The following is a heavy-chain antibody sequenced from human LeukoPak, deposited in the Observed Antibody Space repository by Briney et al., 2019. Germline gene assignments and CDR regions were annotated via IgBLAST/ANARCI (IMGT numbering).Heavy chain of an antibody. D-gene: IGHD2-15*01. CDR3: ARGQARRGGGFDY. CDR2: INHSGST. J-gene: IGHJ4*02. V-gene: IGHV4-34*01. Sequence: SETLSLTCAVYGGSFSGYYWSWIRQPPGKGLEWIGEINHSGSTNYNPSLKSRVTISVDTSKNQFSLKLSSVTAADTAVYYCARGQARRGGGFDYWGQGTLVTVSS. CDR1: GGSFSGYY.